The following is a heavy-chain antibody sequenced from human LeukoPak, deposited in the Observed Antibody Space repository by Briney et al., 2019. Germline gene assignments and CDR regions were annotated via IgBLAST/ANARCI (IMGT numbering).Heavy chain of an antibody. CDR3: AKDTEYYYDSSGLVV. V-gene: IGHV3-74*01. CDR2: INSDGSST. CDR1: GFTFSSYW. D-gene: IGHD3-22*01. Sequence: GGSLRLSCAASGFTFSSYWMHWVRQAPGKGLVWVSRINSDGSSTSYADSVKGRFTISRDNAKNSLYLQMNSLRAEDTALYYCAKDTEYYYDSSGLVVWGQGTTVTVSS. J-gene: IGHJ6*02.